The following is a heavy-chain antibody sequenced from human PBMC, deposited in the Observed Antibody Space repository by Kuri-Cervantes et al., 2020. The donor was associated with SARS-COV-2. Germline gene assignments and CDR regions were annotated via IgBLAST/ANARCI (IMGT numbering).Heavy chain of an antibody. V-gene: IGHV3-48*01. J-gene: IGHJ4*02. CDR1: GFTFSSYS. CDR2: ISSSSSTI. Sequence: GESLKISCAASGFTFSSYSMNWVRQAPGKGLEWVSYISSSSSTIYYADSVKGRFTISRDNAKNSLYLQMNSLRAEDTAVYYCTRLPYSSSSEGLGYWGRGTLVTVSS. D-gene: IGHD6-6*01. CDR3: TRLPYSSSSEGLGY.